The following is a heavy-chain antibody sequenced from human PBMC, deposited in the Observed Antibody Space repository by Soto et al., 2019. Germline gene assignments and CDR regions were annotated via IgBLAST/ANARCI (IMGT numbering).Heavy chain of an antibody. V-gene: IGHV1-18*01. CDR1: GYTFYSHS. CDR3: ARCIQGDYYYGMDV. Sequence: QAQLVQSGAEVKKPGASVKVSCKASGYTFYSHSISWVRQAPGQGLEWMGRINGVYGNTQYAQKFRGRVTMTTDTSTTTVYMELTNLRSDDTAVYYCARCIQGDYYYGMDVWGQGTTVTVSS. J-gene: IGHJ6*02. CDR2: INGVYGNT. D-gene: IGHD5-18*01.